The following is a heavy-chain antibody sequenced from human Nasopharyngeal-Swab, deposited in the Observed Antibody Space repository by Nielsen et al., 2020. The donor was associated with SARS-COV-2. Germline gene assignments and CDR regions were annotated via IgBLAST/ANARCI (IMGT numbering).Heavy chain of an antibody. J-gene: IGHJ4*02. D-gene: IGHD6-13*01. CDR2: ISYDGSNK. CDR1: GFTFSSYA. CDR3: ARDLFHSSSWYEDY. Sequence: GESLKISCAASGFTFSSYAMHWVRQAPGKGLEWVAVISYDGSNKYYADSVKGRFTISRDNSKTTLYLQMNSLRAEDTAVYYCARDLFHSSSWYEDYWGQGTLVTVSS. V-gene: IGHV3-30*04.